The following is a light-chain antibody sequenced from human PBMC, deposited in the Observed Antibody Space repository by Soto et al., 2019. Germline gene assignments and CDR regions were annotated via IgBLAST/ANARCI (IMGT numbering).Light chain of an antibody. CDR2: DAS. J-gene: IGKJ5*01. Sequence: EVLLTQSPATLSLSPGDRATLSCRASQSVGSYLAWYQQKPGQAPRLLIYDASKRATDIPTRFSGSGSGTDFTLTISSLEPEDFAVDHCQQRNNWPRITFGQGTRLEIK. CDR1: QSVGSY. V-gene: IGKV3-11*01. CDR3: QQRNNWPRIT.